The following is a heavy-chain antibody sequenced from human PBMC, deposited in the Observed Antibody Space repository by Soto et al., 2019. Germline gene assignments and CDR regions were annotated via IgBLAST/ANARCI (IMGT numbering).Heavy chain of an antibody. CDR2: ISAGGGSP. D-gene: IGHD3-9*01. V-gene: IGHV3-23*01. Sequence: GGSLRLSCAASGFIFNNYAMSWVTQAPRKGLEWVSFISAGGGSPHYADSVKGRFTISRDNSKNMVYLQMNSLRAEDTAVYYCAKVRDFYCFVTGCYLPVAYFHYGGPGALVTISS. J-gene: IGHJ4*02. CDR1: GFIFNNYA. CDR3: AKVRDFYCFVTGCYLPVAYFHY.